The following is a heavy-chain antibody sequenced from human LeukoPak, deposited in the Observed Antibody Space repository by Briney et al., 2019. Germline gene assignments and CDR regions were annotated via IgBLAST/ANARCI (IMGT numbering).Heavy chain of an antibody. V-gene: IGHV3-21*01. D-gene: IGHD1-26*01. Sequence: GGSLRLSCAASGFTFSSYSMNWVRQAPGKGLEWVSSISSSSSYIYYADSVKGRFTISRDNAKNSLYLQMNSLRAEDTAVYYCARGGRYGGRFDYWGQGTLVAVSS. CDR3: ARGGRYGGRFDY. CDR2: ISSSSSYI. CDR1: GFTFSSYS. J-gene: IGHJ4*02.